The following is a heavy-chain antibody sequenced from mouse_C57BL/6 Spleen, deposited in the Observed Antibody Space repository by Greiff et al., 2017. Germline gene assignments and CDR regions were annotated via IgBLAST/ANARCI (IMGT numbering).Heavy chain of an antibody. Sequence: QVQLQQSGAELVRPGASVTLSCKASGYTFTDYEMHWVKQTPVHGLEWIGAIDPETGGTAYNQKFKGKAILTADKSSSTAYMELRSLTSEDSAVYYCTRHGSRRYFDVWGTGTTVTVSS. CDR2: IDPETGGT. V-gene: IGHV1-15*01. J-gene: IGHJ1*03. D-gene: IGHD1-1*01. CDR1: GYTFTDYE. CDR3: TRHGSRRYFDV.